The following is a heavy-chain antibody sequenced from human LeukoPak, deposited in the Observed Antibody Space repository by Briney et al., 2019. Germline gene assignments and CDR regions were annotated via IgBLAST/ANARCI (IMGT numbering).Heavy chain of an antibody. D-gene: IGHD3-10*01. CDR1: GFIVNSYA. CDR2: IYSDGVT. CDR3: VRDRGEVKTWVKFCP. Sequence: GGSQRLSCAASGFIVNSYARSWVRQPPGKGLAWVSLIYSDGVTQYTDSVKGRFTISRDNSKNTLYLKMSSLRDEDTAVYFCVRDRGEVKTWVKFCPWGQGTPLTVSS. V-gene: IGHV3-66*02. J-gene: IGHJ5*02.